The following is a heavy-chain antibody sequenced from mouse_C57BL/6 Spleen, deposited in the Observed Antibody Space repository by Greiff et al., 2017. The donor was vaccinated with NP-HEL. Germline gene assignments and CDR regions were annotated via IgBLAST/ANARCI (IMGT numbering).Heavy chain of an antibody. Sequence: EVHLVESGEGLVKPGGSLKLSCAASGFTFSSYAMSWVRQTPEKRLEWVAYISSGGDYIYYADTVKGRFTISRDNARNTLYLQMSSLKSEDTAMYYCTREGGLRRGFDYWGQGTTLTVSS. J-gene: IGHJ2*01. D-gene: IGHD2-4*01. CDR3: TREGGLRRGFDY. CDR1: GFTFSSYA. V-gene: IGHV5-9-1*02. CDR2: ISSGGDYI.